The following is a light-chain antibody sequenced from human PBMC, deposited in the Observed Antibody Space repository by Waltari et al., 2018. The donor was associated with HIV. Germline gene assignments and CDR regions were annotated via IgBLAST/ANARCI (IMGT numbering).Light chain of an antibody. J-gene: IGKJ1*01. Sequence: DIQMTQSPSTLSASVGDRVTITCRASQSISSWLAWYQQKPGKAPKLLIYKASSLESGVPSRFSGSGSGTEFTLTISSLQPDDFAPYYCQQYSSWWTFGQGTKVEI. CDR2: KAS. CDR1: QSISSW. V-gene: IGKV1-5*03. CDR3: QQYSSWWT.